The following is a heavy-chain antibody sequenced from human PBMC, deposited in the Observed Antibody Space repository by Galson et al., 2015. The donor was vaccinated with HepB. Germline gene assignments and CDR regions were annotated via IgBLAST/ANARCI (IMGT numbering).Heavy chain of an antibody. V-gene: IGHV1-3*01. J-gene: IGHJ4*02. CDR1: GYTFDYYV. Sequence: SVKVSCKASGYTFDYYVLHWLRQAPGQRLEWMGWINAGNSNTKISQKFEARVIISRDRSATTAYMELTNLRSEDTAVYYCARAFSRITMERVVTPGYWGQGSLVTVSS. D-gene: IGHD2-21*02. CDR3: ARAFSRITMERVVTPGY. CDR2: INAGNSNT.